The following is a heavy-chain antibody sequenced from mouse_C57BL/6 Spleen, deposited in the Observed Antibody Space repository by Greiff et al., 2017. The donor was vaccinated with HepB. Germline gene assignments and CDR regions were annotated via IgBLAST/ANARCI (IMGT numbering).Heavy chain of an antibody. D-gene: IGHD3-2*02. J-gene: IGHJ3*01. CDR3: ARSPVDSSGFFAY. Sequence: QVQLQQSGAELVRPGASVKVSCKASGYAFTNYLIEWVKQRPGQGLEWIGVINPGSGGTNYNEKFKGKATLTADKSSSTAYMQLSSLTSEDSAVYFCARSPVDSSGFFAYWGQGTLVTVSA. V-gene: IGHV1-54*01. CDR2: INPGSGGT. CDR1: GYAFTNYL.